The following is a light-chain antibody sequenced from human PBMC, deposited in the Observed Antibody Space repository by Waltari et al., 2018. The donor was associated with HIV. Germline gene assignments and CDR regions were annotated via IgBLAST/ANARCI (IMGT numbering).Light chain of an antibody. CDR2: ENN. V-gene: IGLV1-51*02. CDR3: GTWDSSLNAVI. Sequence: QSVLTQPPSVSAAPGQKVTISCAGSSSNIGTNYVTWYQHLPAPAPKLLIHENNKRPSGIPDRYSGSKTGTSATLRITGLQTGDEADYYCGTWDSSLNAVIFGGGTKLTVL. CDR1: SSNIGTNY. J-gene: IGLJ2*01.